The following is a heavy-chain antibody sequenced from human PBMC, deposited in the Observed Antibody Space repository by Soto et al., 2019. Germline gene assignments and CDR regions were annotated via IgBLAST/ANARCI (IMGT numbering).Heavy chain of an antibody. CDR3: ATDLYGQNDAFDI. J-gene: IGHJ3*02. D-gene: IGHD3-10*01. CDR2: IYSGGRT. V-gene: IGHV3-53*01. CDR1: GFTVSSNY. Sequence: EVQLVESGGGLIQPGGSLRLSCAASGFTVSSNYMSWVRQAPGKGLECVSIIYSGGRTYYADSVKGRFTISRDNSKHTRYRQMNSLRAEDTAVYYCATDLYGQNDAFDIWGQGTMVTVSS.